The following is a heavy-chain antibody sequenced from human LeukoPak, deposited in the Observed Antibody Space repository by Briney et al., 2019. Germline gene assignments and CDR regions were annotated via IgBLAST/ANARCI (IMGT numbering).Heavy chain of an antibody. V-gene: IGHV3-43*01. D-gene: IGHD3-10*01. CDR3: ANERGTSGYFDC. CDR1: GFTFDDYT. J-gene: IGHJ4*02. CDR2: ISWNGVRT. Sequence: PGGSLRLSCAASGFTFDDYTMHWVRQAPGKGLEWVSLISWNGVRTYYAESVKGRFTNSRDISKNSLYLQMNSLRTEDTALYYCANERGTSGYFDCWGQGTLVTVSS.